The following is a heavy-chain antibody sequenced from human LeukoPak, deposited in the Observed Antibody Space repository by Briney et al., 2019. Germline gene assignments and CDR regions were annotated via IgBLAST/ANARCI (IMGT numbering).Heavy chain of an antibody. J-gene: IGHJ4*02. V-gene: IGHV3-74*01. CDR3: TRGYVGIDY. CDR1: GFSFSSYW. D-gene: IGHD5-12*01. Sequence: GGSLRLSCAASGFSFSSYWMHWVRQAPGKGLVWVSSINSDGSSTIYADSVKGRFTISRDNAKNTLYLQMNSLRAEDTALYYCTRGYVGIDYWGQGTLVTVSS. CDR2: INSDGSST.